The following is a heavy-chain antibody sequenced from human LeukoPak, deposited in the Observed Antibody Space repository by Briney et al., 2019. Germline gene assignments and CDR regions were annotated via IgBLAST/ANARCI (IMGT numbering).Heavy chain of an antibody. CDR3: AKGAVAAAGINWFDP. CDR1: GFTVSSNS. CDR2: IYSGGNT. Sequence: GGSLRLSCTVSGFTVSSNSMSWVRQAPGKGLEWVSFIYSGGNTHYSDSVKGRFTISRDNSKNTLYLQMNSLRAEDTAVYYCAKGAVAAAGINWFDPWGQGTLVTVSS. J-gene: IGHJ5*02. D-gene: IGHD6-13*01. V-gene: IGHV3-53*05.